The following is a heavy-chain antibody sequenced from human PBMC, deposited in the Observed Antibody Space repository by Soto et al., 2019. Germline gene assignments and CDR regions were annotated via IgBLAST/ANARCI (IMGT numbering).Heavy chain of an antibody. D-gene: IGHD6-13*01. CDR2: IRSKAYGGTT. CDR3: TRDDPYSSSWYGLLNYGMDV. CDR1: GFTFGDYA. Sequence: PGGSLRLSCTASGFTFGDYAMSWFRQAPGKGLEWVGFIRSKAYGGTTEYAASVKGRFTISRDDSKSIAYLQMNSLKTEDTAVYYCTRDDPYSSSWYGLLNYGMDVWGQGTTVTVSS. V-gene: IGHV3-49*03. J-gene: IGHJ6*02.